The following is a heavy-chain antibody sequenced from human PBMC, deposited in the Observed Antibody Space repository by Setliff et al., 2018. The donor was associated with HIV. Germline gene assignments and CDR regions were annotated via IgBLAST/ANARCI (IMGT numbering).Heavy chain of an antibody. CDR1: GGSISSHY. V-gene: IGHV4-39*01. CDR2: IHHTGRT. D-gene: IGHD3-22*01. Sequence: PSETLSLTCTVSGGSISSHYWGWIRQPPGKGLEWIGSIHHTGRTYYNPSLKSRITISVDTSKNQFSLKLSSVTAADAAVYYCASRVYYYDSSGYLREEGFDPWGQGTLVTVSS. CDR3: ASRVYYYDSSGYLREEGFDP. J-gene: IGHJ5*02.